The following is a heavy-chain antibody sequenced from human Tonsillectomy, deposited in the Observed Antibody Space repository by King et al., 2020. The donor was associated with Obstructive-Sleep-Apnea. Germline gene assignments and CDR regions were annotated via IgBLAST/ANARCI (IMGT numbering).Heavy chain of an antibody. CDR2: VSGSGGST. J-gene: IGHJ3*02. CDR1: GFTFSNYA. D-gene: IGHD6-6*01. CDR3: AKSSRGWAFDI. V-gene: IGHV3-23*04. Sequence: VQLVESGGGLVQPGGSLRLSCAASGFTFSNYAMSWVRQAPGRGLEWVSAVSGSGGSTYYADSVKGRFTISRDNSKNSLYLQMNSLRAEDTAIYYCAKSSRGWAFDIWGRGTMVPVSS.